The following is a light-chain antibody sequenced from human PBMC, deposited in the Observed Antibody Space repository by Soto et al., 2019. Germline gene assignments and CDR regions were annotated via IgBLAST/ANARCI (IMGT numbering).Light chain of an antibody. CDR2: EGI. V-gene: IGLV2-23*01. CDR1: SSDVGGYNL. J-gene: IGLJ1*01. CDR3: SSYARAKYV. Sequence: QSVLTQPASVSGSPGQSITISCTGTSSDVGGYNLVSWYQQHPGKAPKLMIYEGIKRPSGVSDRFSGSKSGNTASLTISGLQAEHEADSYCSSYARAKYVFGTGTKLTVL.